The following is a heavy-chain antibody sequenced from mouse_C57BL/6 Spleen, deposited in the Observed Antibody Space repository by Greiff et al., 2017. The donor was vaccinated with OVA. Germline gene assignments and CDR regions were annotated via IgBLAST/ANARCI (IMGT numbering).Heavy chain of an antibody. CDR2: IYPGSGNP. CDR3: AREGYYSNYVGFAY. V-gene: IGHV1-76*01. CDR1: GYTFTDYY. Sequence: VQLQQSGAELVRPGASVKLSCKASGYTFTDYYINWVKQRPGQGLEWIARIYPGSGNPYYNEKFKGKATLTAVKSSSTAYMQLSSLTSEDSAVYFCAREGYYSNYVGFAYWGQGTLVTVSA. J-gene: IGHJ3*01. D-gene: IGHD2-5*01.